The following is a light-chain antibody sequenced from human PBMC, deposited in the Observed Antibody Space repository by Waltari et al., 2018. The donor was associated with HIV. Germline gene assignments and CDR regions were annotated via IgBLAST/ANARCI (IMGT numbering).Light chain of an antibody. CDR3: CSYAGFNTFV. CDR2: DVI. Sequence: QSALTQPRSVSGSPGQSVAISCSEISSDFGGPHFVSWYQQQPGKAPKLIIYDVIKRPSGVPDRFSASLSGNMAILTISGLQTEDEADYYCCSYAGFNTFVFGSGTKVTVL. V-gene: IGLV2-11*01. J-gene: IGLJ1*01. CDR1: SSDFGGPHF.